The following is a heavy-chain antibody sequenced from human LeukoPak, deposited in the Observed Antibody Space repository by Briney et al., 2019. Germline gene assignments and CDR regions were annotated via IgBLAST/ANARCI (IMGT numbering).Heavy chain of an antibody. CDR2: IIPIFGTA. D-gene: IGHD6-13*01. J-gene: IGHJ4*02. Sequence: ASVKVSCKASGGTFSSYAISWVRQAPGQGLEWMGRIIPIFGTANYAQKFQGRVTITTDESTSTAYMELSSLRSEDTAVYYCARVGIAAAGNPFDYWAQGTLVTVSS. V-gene: IGHV1-69*05. CDR3: ARVGIAAAGNPFDY. CDR1: GGTFSSYA.